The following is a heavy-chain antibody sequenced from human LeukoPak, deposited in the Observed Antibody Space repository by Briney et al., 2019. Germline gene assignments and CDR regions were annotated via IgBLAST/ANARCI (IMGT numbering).Heavy chain of an antibody. J-gene: IGHJ4*02. CDR3: ARDLIATGRYFDY. V-gene: IGHV4-59*12. Sequence: SETLSLTCTVSGGSISSYYWSWIRQPPGKGLEWLGYIYYSGNTNYNDSLKSRVTISIDTSKNQFSLKLNSVTAADTAVYYCARDLIATGRYFDYWGQGTLVTVSS. D-gene: IGHD3-22*01. CDR1: GGSISSYY. CDR2: IYYSGNT.